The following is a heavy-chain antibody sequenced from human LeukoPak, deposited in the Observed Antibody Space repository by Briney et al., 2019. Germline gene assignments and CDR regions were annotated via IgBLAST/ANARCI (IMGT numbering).Heavy chain of an antibody. Sequence: PSETLSLTCTVSGGSINSYSWSWIRQPPGKGLECIGYIYYTGSTNYNPSLASRVTISLATSKHQFSLKLSSVTAADTAVYYCARDLVEHTYYDFWSGYWNYYGMDVWGQGTTVTVSS. D-gene: IGHD3-3*01. V-gene: IGHV4-59*01. CDR3: ARDLVEHTYYDFWSGYWNYYGMDV. J-gene: IGHJ6*02. CDR2: IYYTGST. CDR1: GGSINSYS.